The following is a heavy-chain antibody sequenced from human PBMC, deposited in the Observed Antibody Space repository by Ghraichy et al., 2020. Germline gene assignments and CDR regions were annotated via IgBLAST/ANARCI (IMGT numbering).Heavy chain of an antibody. CDR3: TREFSVYDRYFDY. CDR2: IYYNGST. CDR1: GASINTGGYF. J-gene: IGHJ4*02. D-gene: IGHD5/OR15-5a*01. V-gene: IGHV4-31*03. Sequence: SQTLSPTCTVSGASINTGGYFWSWIRQLPGKGLEWIGHIYYNGSTSYSPSLKSRLSISRDTSKKQFSLRLSAVTAADTAVYYCTREFSVYDRYFDYWGQGILVTVSS.